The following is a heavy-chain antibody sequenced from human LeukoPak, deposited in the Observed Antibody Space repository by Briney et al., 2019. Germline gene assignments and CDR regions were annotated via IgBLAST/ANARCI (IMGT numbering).Heavy chain of an antibody. V-gene: IGHV1-46*01. Sequence: ASVKVSCKASGYTFTSYYMHWVRQAPGQGLEWMGIINPSGGSTSYAQKFQGRVTMTRDTSTSTVYMELSSLRSEDTAVYYCARESLGHGDYNYFDYWGQGTLVTVSS. CDR2: INPSGGST. CDR1: GYTFTSYY. J-gene: IGHJ4*02. D-gene: IGHD4-17*01. CDR3: ARESLGHGDYNYFDY.